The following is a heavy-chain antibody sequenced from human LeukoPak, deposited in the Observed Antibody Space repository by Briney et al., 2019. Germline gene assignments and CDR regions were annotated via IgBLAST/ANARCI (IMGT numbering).Heavy chain of an antibody. V-gene: IGHV4-34*01. CDR3: ARYYYGSGFHDY. CDR1: GGSFSGYY. CDR2: INHSGST. J-gene: IGHJ4*02. D-gene: IGHD3-10*01. Sequence: PSETLSLTCAVYGGSFSGYYWSWIRQPPGKGLEWIGEINHSGSTNYNPSLKSRVTISVDTSKNQFSLKLSSVTAADTAVYYCARYYYGSGFHDYWGQGTLVTVSS.